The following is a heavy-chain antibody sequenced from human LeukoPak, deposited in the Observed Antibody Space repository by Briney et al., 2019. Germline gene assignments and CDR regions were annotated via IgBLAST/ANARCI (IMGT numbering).Heavy chain of an antibody. CDR2: IKQDGSEK. CDR3: AKQGYCSSTSCYRPYYYYGMDV. CDR1: GFTFSSYW. Sequence: PGGSLRLSCAASGFTFSSYWMSWVRQAPGKGLEWAANIKQDGSEKYYVDSVKGRFTISRDNAKNSLYLQMNSLRAEDTALYYCAKQGYCSSTSCYRPYYYYGMDVWGQGTTVTVSS. J-gene: IGHJ6*02. V-gene: IGHV3-7*03. D-gene: IGHD2-2*01.